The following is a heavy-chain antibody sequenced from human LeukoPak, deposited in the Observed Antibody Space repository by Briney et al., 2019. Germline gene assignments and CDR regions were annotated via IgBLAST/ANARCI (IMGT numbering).Heavy chain of an antibody. Sequence: ASVKVSCKASGYTFTGYYMHWVRQAPGQGLEWMEWINPNSGGTNYAQKFQGRVTMTRDTSISTAYMELSRLRSDDTAVYYCARDLGGSYPPSDYWGQGTLVTVSS. CDR1: GYTFTGYY. CDR3: ARDLGGSYPPSDY. CDR2: INPNSGGT. D-gene: IGHD1-26*01. J-gene: IGHJ4*02. V-gene: IGHV1-2*02.